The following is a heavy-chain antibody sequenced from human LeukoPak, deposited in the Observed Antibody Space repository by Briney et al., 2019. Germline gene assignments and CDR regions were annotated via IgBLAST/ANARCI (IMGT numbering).Heavy chain of an antibody. CDR2: IYPGDSET. Sequence: ESLKISCKGSGYSFTSYWIVWVRQMPGKGLELMGIIYPGDSETGYSPSFQGQVTISADKSISTAYLQWSSLKASDTAVYYCARRVHRGGSYSSHSDYWGQGTLVTVSS. CDR3: ARRVHRGGSYSSHSDY. V-gene: IGHV5-51*01. D-gene: IGHD1-26*01. J-gene: IGHJ4*02. CDR1: GYSFTSYW.